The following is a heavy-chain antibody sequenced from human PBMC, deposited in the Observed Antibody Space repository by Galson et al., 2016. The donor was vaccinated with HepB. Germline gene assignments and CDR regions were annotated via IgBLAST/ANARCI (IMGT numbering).Heavy chain of an antibody. J-gene: IGHJ4*02. D-gene: IGHD3-16*01. CDR1: GYTFSSYG. V-gene: IGHV1-18*01. CDR3: ARESWWSFNW. CDR2: TSTYNRNT. Sequence: SVKVSCKASGYTFSSYGVTWVRQAPGQGLEWVGWTSTYNRNTNYAQKFHGRVIMTTDTSTSTVYMDLRSLRSDDTAVYYCARESWWSFNWWGQGVLITVSS.